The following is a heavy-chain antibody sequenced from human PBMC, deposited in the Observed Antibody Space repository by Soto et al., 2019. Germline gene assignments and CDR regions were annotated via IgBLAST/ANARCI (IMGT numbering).Heavy chain of an antibody. CDR1: GGSISSHY. CDR2: IYHCGST. CDR3: ARAGRRWLRVYYYGMDV. V-gene: IGHV4-4*02. Sequence: PSETLSLTCTVSGGSISSHYWSWVRQPPGKGLEWIGEIYHCGSTNYNPSLKSRVTISVDKSKNQFSLKLSSVTAADTAVYYCARAGRRWLRVYYYGMDVWGQGTTVTVSS. D-gene: IGHD5-12*01. J-gene: IGHJ6*02.